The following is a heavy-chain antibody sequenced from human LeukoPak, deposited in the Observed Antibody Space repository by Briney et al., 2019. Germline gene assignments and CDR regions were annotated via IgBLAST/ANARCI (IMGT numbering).Heavy chain of an antibody. J-gene: IGHJ6*02. CDR3: AGDCSGGSCYPTYYYGMDV. V-gene: IGHV3-7*04. D-gene: IGHD2-15*01. CDR1: GFTFSSYW. CDR2: IKQDGSEK. Sequence: GGSLRLSCAASGFTFSSYWMSWVRQAPGKGLEWVANIKQDGSEKYYVDSVKGRFTISRDNAKNSLYLQMNSLRAEDTAVYYCAGDCSGGSCYPTYYYGMDVWGQGTTVTVSS.